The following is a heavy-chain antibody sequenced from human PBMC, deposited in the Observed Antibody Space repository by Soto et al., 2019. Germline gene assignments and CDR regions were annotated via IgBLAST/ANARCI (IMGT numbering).Heavy chain of an antibody. D-gene: IGHD2-8*01. CDR3: ARKTPNIYYFDY. Sequence: GGSLRLSCVVSGFTFSSHSMIWVRQTPGKGLEWVSSISGASDYIYYANSVRGRFTISRDNAKNSLYLQMDGLRAEDTGVYYCARKTPNIYYFDYWGQGTLVTVSS. CDR1: GFTFSSHS. J-gene: IGHJ4*02. V-gene: IGHV3-21*01. CDR2: ISGASDYI.